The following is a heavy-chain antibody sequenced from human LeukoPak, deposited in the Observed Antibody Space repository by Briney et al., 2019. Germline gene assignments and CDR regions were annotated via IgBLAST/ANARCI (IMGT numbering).Heavy chain of an antibody. CDR2: ISNSGGRT. V-gene: IGHV3-23*01. D-gene: IGHD5-12*01. CDR1: RFQFSSYA. Sequence: GGSLRLSCVASRFQFSSYAMSWVRQAPGKGLEWVSSISNSGGRTFYTDSVKGRFTISRDNSKITLYLQMNSLRAEDTAVYYCAKSYNGYESKPDYWGQGTLVTVSS. CDR3: AKSYNGYESKPDY. J-gene: IGHJ4*02.